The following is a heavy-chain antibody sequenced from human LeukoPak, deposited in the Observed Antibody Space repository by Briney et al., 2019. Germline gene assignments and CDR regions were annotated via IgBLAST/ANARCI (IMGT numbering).Heavy chain of an antibody. J-gene: IGHJ4*02. CDR1: GFIFSGSW. Sequence: GGSLRLSCTASGFIFSGSWMAWIRQAPGKGLEWVAIIKKDGNEKYYVDSMKGRFTISRDNAKNSLFLQMNSLRAEDTAVYYCAREGNDYGDYGIVDYWGQGTLVTVSS. V-gene: IGHV3-7*03. CDR2: IKKDGNEK. CDR3: AREGNDYGDYGIVDY. D-gene: IGHD4-17*01.